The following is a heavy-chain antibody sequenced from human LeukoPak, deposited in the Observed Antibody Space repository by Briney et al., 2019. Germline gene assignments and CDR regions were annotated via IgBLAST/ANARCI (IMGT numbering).Heavy chain of an antibody. J-gene: IGHJ4*02. CDR1: GGSISSYY. V-gene: IGHV4-4*07. CDR3: ARVYSGYDLPGSLANYYFDY. D-gene: IGHD5-12*01. Sequence: SETLSLTCTVSGGSISSYYWSWIRQPAGKGLEWIGRFYSGGSTDYNPSLKSRVTMSVGTSKNQFSLKLSSVTAADTAVYYCARVYSGYDLPGSLANYYFDYWGQGTLDTVSS. CDR2: FYSGGST.